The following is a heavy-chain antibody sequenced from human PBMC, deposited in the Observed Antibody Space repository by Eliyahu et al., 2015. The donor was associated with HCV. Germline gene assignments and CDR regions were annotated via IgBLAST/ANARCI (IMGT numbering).Heavy chain of an antibody. CDR3: ARGPGFWSGSYHYFDY. Sequence: QVQLQESGPGLVKPSQTLSLTCTVXGGSISSGGYYWSWIRQHPGKGLEWIGYIYYSGXTYYNPSLKSRVTISVDTSKNQFSLKLSSVTAADTAVYYCARGPGFWSGSYHYFDYWGQGTLVTVSS. CDR2: IYYSGXT. V-gene: IGHV4-31*03. J-gene: IGHJ4*02. CDR1: GGSISSGGYY. D-gene: IGHD1-26*01.